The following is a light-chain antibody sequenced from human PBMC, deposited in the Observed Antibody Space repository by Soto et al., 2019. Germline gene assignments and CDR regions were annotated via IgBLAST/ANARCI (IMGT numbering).Light chain of an antibody. J-gene: IGLJ3*02. Sequence: QTVVTQAPSFAVSPGGTVTLTCGLSSGSVSTIYFPSWYQQTPGQAPRTLIYNTNTRSSGVPDRFSGSILGNKAALTITGAEADDESDYHCLLDVGGGVPVFGGGTKVTVL. CDR2: NTN. V-gene: IGLV8-61*01. CDR3: LLDVGGGVPV. CDR1: SGSVSTIYF.